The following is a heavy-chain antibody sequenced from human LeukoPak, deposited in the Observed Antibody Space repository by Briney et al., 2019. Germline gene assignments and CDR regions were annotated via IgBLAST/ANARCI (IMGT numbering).Heavy chain of an antibody. J-gene: IGHJ5*02. CDR3: AREVGYCSSISCPNWFDP. V-gene: IGHV4-30-2*01. CDR2: IYHSGST. Sequence: SSETLSLTCAVSGGSISSGGYSWNWIRQPPGKGLEWIGYIYHSGSTYYNPSLKSRVTISVDRSSNQFSLKLSSVTAADTAVYYCAREVGYCSSISCPNWFDPWGQGTLVTVSS. D-gene: IGHD2-2*01. CDR1: GGSISSGGYS.